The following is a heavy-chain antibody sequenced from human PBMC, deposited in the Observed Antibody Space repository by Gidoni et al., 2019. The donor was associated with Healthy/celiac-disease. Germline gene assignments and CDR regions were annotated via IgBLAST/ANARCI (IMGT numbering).Heavy chain of an antibody. CDR1: GCPISSSSYY. Sequence: QLQLQESGPGLVKPSETLSLTCTVSGCPISSSSYYWGWIRQPPGKGLEWIGSIYYSGSTYYNPSLKSRVTISVDTSKNQFSLKLSSVTAADTAVYYCATQGLWFGEARVDYWGQGTLVTVSS. CDR3: ATQGLWFGEARVDY. D-gene: IGHD3-10*01. CDR2: IYYSGST. V-gene: IGHV4-39*01. J-gene: IGHJ4*02.